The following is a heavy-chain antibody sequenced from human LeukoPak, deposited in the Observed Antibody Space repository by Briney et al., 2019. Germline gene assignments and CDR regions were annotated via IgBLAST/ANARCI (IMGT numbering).Heavy chain of an antibody. CDR1: GFTFTNYA. D-gene: IGHD3-3*01. V-gene: IGHV3-23*01. CDR3: ARTHNGYYSPFDY. Sequence: GGSLRLSCAASGFTFTNYAMSWVRQAPGKGLEWVSTISGSGSNTYYADSVKGRFTISRDNSKSTLYLQMNSLRAEDTAVYYCARTHNGYYSPFDYWGQGTLVTVSS. CDR2: ISGSGSNT. J-gene: IGHJ4*02.